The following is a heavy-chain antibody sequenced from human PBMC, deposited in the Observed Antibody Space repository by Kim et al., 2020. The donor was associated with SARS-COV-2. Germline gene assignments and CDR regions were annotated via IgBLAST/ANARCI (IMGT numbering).Heavy chain of an antibody. CDR2: INAGNGNT. V-gene: IGHV1-3*01. D-gene: IGHD3-10*01. Sequence: ASVKVSCKASGYTFTSYAIHWVRQAPGQRLEWMGWINAGNGNTKYSEKFQGRVTITRDTSASTAYMDLSSLRSEVTAVYYCAKSNYGSGNYYFDYWGQGTLVTVSS. CDR1: GYTFTSYA. CDR3: AKSNYGSGNYYFDY. J-gene: IGHJ4*02.